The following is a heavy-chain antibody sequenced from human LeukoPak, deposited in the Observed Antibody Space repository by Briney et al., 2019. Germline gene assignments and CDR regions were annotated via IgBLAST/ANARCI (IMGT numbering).Heavy chain of an antibody. D-gene: IGHD6-13*01. CDR2: IYYSGST. CDR3: ARSSGYSSSGGLNWFDT. V-gene: IGHV4-39*01. Sequence: PSETLSLTCTVSGGSISSSSYYWGWIRQPPGKGLEWIGSIYYSGSTYYNPSLKSRVTIFVDTSKNQFSLKLSSVTAADTAVYYCARSSGYSSSGGLNWFDTWGQGTLVTVSS. J-gene: IGHJ5*02. CDR1: GGSISSSSYY.